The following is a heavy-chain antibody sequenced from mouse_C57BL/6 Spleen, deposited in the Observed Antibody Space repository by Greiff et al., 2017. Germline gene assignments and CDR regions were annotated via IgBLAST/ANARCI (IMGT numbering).Heavy chain of an antibody. D-gene: IGHD1-1*01. Sequence: VQLQQSGPELVKPGASVKIPCTASGYTFTDYNMDWVKQSHGKSLEWIGDINPNNGGTIYNQKFKGKAPLTVDKSSSTAYMELRSLTSEDTAVYYCARGGYYGSRGCDVWGTGTTVTVSS. V-gene: IGHV1-18*01. CDR1: GYTFTDYN. J-gene: IGHJ1*03. CDR2: INPNNGGT. CDR3: ARGGYYGSRGCDV.